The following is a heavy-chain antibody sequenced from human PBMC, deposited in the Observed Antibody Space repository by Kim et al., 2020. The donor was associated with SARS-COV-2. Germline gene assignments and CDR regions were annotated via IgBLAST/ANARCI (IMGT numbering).Heavy chain of an antibody. Sequence: GGSLRLSCTASGFTFSDHWMNWVRQAPGRGLEWVANIGQDGTRTNFVDSLKGRFSISRDNAKNSLYLQMDSLRAEDTAVYFCARYSSSFFAPDYWGQGALVTVSS. J-gene: IGHJ4*01. CDR2: IGQDGTRT. CDR1: GFTFSDHW. D-gene: IGHD3-3*01. V-gene: IGHV3-7*01. CDR3: ARYSSSFFAPDY.